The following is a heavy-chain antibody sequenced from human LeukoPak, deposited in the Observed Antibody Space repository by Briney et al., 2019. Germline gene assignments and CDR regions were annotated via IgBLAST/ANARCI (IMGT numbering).Heavy chain of an antibody. V-gene: IGHV3-30*04. J-gene: IGHJ4*02. CDR3: ARDFVDY. CDR1: GFTFSGYA. Sequence: RPGGSLRLSCAASGFTFSGYAMHWVRQAPGKGLEWVAVISYDGSNKYYADSVKGRFTISRDNSKNTLYLQMNSLRAEDTAVYYCARDFVDYWGQGTLVTVSS. D-gene: IGHD6-6*01. CDR2: ISYDGSNK.